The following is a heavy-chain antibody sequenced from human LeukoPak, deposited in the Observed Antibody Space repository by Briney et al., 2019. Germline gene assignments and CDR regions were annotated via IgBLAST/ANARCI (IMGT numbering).Heavy chain of an antibody. CDR1: GYTFTSYY. J-gene: IGHJ6*02. CDR3: ASASYSSGWYGHYYGMDV. CDR2: INPSGGST. D-gene: IGHD6-19*01. V-gene: IGHV1-46*01. Sequence: GASVTVSCKASGYTFTSYYMHWVRQAPGQGLEWVGIINPSGGSTSYAQKFQGRVTMTRDTSTSTVYMELSSLRSEDTAVYYCASASYSSGWYGHYYGMDVWGQGTTVTVSS.